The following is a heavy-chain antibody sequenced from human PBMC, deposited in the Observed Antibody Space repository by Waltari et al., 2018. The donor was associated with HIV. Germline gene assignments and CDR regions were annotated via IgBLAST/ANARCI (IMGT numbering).Heavy chain of an antibody. CDR3: AKDFDTSGLPYVVIDS. CDR1: GVTFRSHA. V-gene: IGHV3-23*04. CDR2: ISGSGSHT. D-gene: IGHD3-22*01. J-gene: IGHJ4*02. Sequence: EVKLVQSGGGLVQPGGSLRLSCTASGVTFRSHAMSWVRQTPGKGLQWVSTISGSGSHTYYADSAKGRFTISRDNSENTLFLQMTRRRVEDTARYFCAKDFDTSGLPYVVIDSWGQGTLVTVSS.